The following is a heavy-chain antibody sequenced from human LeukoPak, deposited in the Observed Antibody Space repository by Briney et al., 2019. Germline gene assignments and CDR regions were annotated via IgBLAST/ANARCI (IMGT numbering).Heavy chain of an antibody. CDR2: IYHSGST. D-gene: IGHD3-3*01. J-gene: IGHJ4*02. CDR1: GYFISSGYY. CDR3: ARYDYDFWSGYWFDY. V-gene: IGHV4-38-2*01. Sequence: KPSETLSLTCAVSGYFISSGYYWCWIRQPPGKGVEWIGSIYHSGSTFYNPSLKSRVTISVDTSKNQFSLKLSSVTAADTAVYYCARYDYDFWSGYWFDYWGQGTLVTVSS.